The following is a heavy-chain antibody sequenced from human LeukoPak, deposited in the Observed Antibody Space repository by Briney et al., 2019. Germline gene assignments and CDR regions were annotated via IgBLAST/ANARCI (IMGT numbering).Heavy chain of an antibody. D-gene: IGHD3-10*01. Sequence: TGGSLRLSCAASGFTFSSYGMNWVRQAPGKGLEWVSYISSSGSTIYYADSVKGRFTISRDNAKNSLYLQMNSLRAEDTAVYYCARDRRFGELDWFDPWGQGTLVTVSS. J-gene: IGHJ5*02. CDR3: ARDRRFGELDWFDP. CDR1: GFTFSSYG. CDR2: ISSSGSTI. V-gene: IGHV3-48*03.